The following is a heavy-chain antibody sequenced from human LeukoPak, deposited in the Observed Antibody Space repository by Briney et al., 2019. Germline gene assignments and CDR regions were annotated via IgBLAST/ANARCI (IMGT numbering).Heavy chain of an antibody. CDR3: ASTRPGDY. Sequence: PSETLSLTCAVYGGSFSGYYWSWIRQPPGKGLEWIGEINHSGSTNYNPSLKSRVTTSVDTSKNQFSLKLSSVTAADTAVYYCASTRPGDYWGQGTLVTVSS. CDR1: GGSFSGYY. D-gene: IGHD2-2*01. V-gene: IGHV4-34*01. CDR2: INHSGST. J-gene: IGHJ4*02.